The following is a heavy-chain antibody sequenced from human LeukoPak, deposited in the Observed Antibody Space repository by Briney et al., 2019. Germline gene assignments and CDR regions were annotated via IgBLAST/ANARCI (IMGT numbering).Heavy chain of an antibody. CDR1: GYSFTSYW. D-gene: IGHD5-24*01. V-gene: IGHV5-51*01. CDR3: ARLDGYNSPFLYYYYGMDV. J-gene: IGHJ6*02. Sequence: GGSLKISCKGSGYSFTSYWIGWVRQMPGKGLEWMGIIYPGDSDTRYSPSFQGQVTISADKSISTAYLQWSSLKASDTAMYYCARLDGYNSPFLYYYYGMDVWGQGTTVTVSS. CDR2: IYPGDSDT.